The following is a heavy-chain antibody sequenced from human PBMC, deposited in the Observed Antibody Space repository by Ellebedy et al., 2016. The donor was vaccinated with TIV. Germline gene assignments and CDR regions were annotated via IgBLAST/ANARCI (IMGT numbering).Heavy chain of an antibody. CDR3: ARDQVGVGPAFDI. J-gene: IGHJ3*02. Sequence: PGGSLRLSCAASGFTFSGYWMHRVRQAPGKGLEWVSLMYSGGSTYYADSVRGRFTLSRDNSKNTLYLQVNSLRAEDTAVYYCARDQVGVGPAFDIWGQGTMVTVSS. CDR2: MYSGGST. D-gene: IGHD1-26*01. V-gene: IGHV3-66*01. CDR1: GFTFSGYW.